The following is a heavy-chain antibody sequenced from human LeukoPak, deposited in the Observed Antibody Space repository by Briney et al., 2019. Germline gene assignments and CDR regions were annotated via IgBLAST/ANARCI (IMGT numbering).Heavy chain of an antibody. CDR2: IYHSGST. J-gene: IGHJ6*03. CDR3: ARVREGGYYYYYYMDV. CDR1: GYSISSGYY. Sequence: PSETLSLTCTVSGYSISSGYYWGWIRQPPGKGLEWIGGIYHSGSTYYNPSLKSRVTISVDTSKNQFSLKLSSVTAADTAVYYCARVREGGYYYYYYMDVWGKGTTVTVSS. V-gene: IGHV4-38-2*02. D-gene: IGHD3-16*01.